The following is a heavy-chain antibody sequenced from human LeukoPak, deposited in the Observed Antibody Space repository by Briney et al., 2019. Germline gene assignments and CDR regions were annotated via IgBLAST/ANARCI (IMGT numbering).Heavy chain of an antibody. CDR2: INPSGGST. D-gene: IGHD6-19*01. V-gene: IGHV1-46*01. CDR1: GYTFTSYY. CDR3: ARENAGLYSSGWYSRFDY. J-gene: IGHJ4*02. Sequence: ASVKVSCKASGYTFTSYYMHWVRQAPGQGLEWMGIINPSGGSTSYAQKFQGRVTMTRDMSTSTVYMELSSLRSEDTAVYYCARENAGLYSSGWYSRFDYWGQGTLVTVSS.